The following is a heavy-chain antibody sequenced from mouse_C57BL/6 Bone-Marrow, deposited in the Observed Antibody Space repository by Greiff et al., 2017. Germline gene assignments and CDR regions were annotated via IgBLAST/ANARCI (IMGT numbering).Heavy chain of an antibody. V-gene: IGHV1-81*01. Sequence: LVEPGAELARPGASVKLSCKASGYTFTSYGISWVKQRPGQGLEWIGEIYPRSGNTYYNEKFKGKATLTADKSSSTAYMELRSLTSEDSAVYFCARRRRWGQGTTLTVSS. CDR2: IYPRSGNT. CDR3: ARRRR. J-gene: IGHJ2*01. CDR1: GYTFTSYG.